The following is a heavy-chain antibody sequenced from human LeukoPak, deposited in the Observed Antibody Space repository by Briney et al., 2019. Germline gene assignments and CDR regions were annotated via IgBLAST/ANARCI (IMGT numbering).Heavy chain of an antibody. CDR3: ATQGAAIAAGHDAFDI. D-gene: IGHD2-21*01. CDR1: GGTFSSYA. J-gene: IGHJ3*02. Sequence: SAKVSCKASGGTFSSYAISWVRQAPGQGLEWMGGIIPIFGTANYAQKFQGRVTITADKSTSTAYMELSSLRSEDTAVYYCATQGAAIAAGHDAFDIWGQGTMVTVSS. CDR2: IIPIFGTA. V-gene: IGHV1-69*06.